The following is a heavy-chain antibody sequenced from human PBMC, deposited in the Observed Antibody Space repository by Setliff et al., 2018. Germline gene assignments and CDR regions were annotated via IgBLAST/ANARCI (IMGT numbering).Heavy chain of an antibody. D-gene: IGHD3-9*01. J-gene: IGHJ4*02. CDR1: GYTFTAYY. CDR2: INPNAGNI. CDR3: ATGFLRYDILTGYYQRPHYFEY. Sequence: ASVKVSCKASGYTFTAYYIHWVRQAPGQGLEWMGWINPNAGNINYIQKFQGRVIMTRNTSISTAYLELSSLRSEDTAVYYCATGFLRYDILTGYYQRPHYFEYWGQGTLVTVSS. V-gene: IGHV1-2*02.